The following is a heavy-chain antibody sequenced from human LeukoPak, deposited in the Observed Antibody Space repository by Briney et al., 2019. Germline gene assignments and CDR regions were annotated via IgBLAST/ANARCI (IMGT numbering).Heavy chain of an antibody. CDR1: GFXFSSYG. J-gene: IGHJ4*02. CDR3: ARAQFSGGTFDY. CDR2: IWYDGSNK. V-gene: IGHV3-33*01. D-gene: IGHD3-10*01. Sequence: GGSLRLSCAASGFXFSSYGIHWVRQAPGKGLEWVALIWYDGSNKYYADSVKGRFTISRDNAKNTLYLQMNSLRAGDTAVYYCARAQFSGGTFDYWGQGSRVTVSS.